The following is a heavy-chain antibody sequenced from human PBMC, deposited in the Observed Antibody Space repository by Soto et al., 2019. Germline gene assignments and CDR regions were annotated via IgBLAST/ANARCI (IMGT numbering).Heavy chain of an antibody. Sequence: GESLKISCKGSGYSFTSYWIGWVRQMPGKGLEWMGIIYPGDSDTRYSPSFQGQVTISADKSISTAYLQWSSLKASDTAMYYCAIASPYSSSSGVYYYGMDVCGQGTTVTVSS. V-gene: IGHV5-51*01. CDR3: AIASPYSSSSGVYYYGMDV. D-gene: IGHD6-6*01. CDR2: IYPGDSDT. J-gene: IGHJ6*02. CDR1: GYSFTSYW.